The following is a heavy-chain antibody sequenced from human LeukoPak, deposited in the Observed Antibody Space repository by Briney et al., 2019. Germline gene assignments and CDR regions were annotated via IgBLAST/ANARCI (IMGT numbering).Heavy chain of an antibody. Sequence: GGSLRLSCAASGFTFSSYAMSWVRQAPGKGLEWVSAISSSSGTIYYADSVKGRFTTSRDNAKNSLYLQMNNLRDEDTAVYYCARGGSSCFDSWGQGTLVTVSS. V-gene: IGHV3-48*02. CDR2: ISSSSGTI. D-gene: IGHD6-13*01. J-gene: IGHJ4*02. CDR1: GFTFSSYA. CDR3: ARGGSSCFDS.